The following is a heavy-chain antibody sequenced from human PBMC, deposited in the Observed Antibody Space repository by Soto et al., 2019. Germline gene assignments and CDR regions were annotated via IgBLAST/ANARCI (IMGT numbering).Heavy chain of an antibody. J-gene: IGHJ5*02. D-gene: IGHD2-15*01. CDR2: ISAYNGNT. CDR1: GYTLSSYG. CDR3: AGGGYCSGGSCYSSSWFDP. V-gene: IGHV1-18*01. Sequence: ASVKVSCRASGYTLSSYGISWVRQAPGQGLEWMGWISAYNGNTNYAQKFQGRVTLTTDTSTSTAYMELRSLRSDDTAVYYCAGGGYCSGGSCYSSSWFDPCGQGTLVTVSS.